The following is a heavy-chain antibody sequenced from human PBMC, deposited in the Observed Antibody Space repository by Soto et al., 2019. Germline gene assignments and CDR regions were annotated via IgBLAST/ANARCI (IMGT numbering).Heavy chain of an antibody. CDR1: GGSFSCYY. V-gene: IGHV4-34*01. CDR2: INHSGST. CDR3: AMSLKDIVVVPAAFDY. Sequence: SETLSLTXAVYGGSFSCYYWSWIRQPPGKGLEWIVEINHSGSTNYNPSLKSRVTISVDTSKNQFSLKLSSVTAEDTAVYYCAMSLKDIVVVPAAFDYWGQGTLVTVSS. D-gene: IGHD2-2*01. J-gene: IGHJ4*02.